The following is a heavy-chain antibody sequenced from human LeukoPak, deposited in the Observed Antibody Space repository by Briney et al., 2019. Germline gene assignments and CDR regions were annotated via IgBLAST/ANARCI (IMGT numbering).Heavy chain of an antibody. CDR1: GFTFSAFP. J-gene: IGHJ5*02. CDR3: AKDQVAAA. CDR2: ISGSGGST. Sequence: PGGSLRLSCAASGFTFSAFPLEWVRQAPGKGLEWVSAISGSGGSTYYADSVKGRFTISRDNSKNTLYLQMNSLRAEDTAVYYCAKDQVAAAWGQGTLVTVSS. V-gene: IGHV3-23*01. D-gene: IGHD6-13*01.